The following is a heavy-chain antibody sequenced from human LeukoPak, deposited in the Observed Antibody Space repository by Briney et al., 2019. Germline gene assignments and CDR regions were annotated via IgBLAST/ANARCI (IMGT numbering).Heavy chain of an antibody. CDR2: INLDGSER. D-gene: IGHD6-13*01. CDR3: GRVIAGAIDY. CDR1: GFTFSDHS. V-gene: IGHV3-7*01. Sequence: GGSLRLSCAASGFTFSDHSMTWVRQAPGKGLEWVANINLDGSERFYVDFVKGRFTISGDNADNSMYLQMNSLRAEDTAVYYCGRVIAGAIDYWGQGTLVTVSS. J-gene: IGHJ4*02.